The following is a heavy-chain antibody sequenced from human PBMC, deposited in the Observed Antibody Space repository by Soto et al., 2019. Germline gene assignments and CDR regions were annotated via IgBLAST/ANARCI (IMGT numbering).Heavy chain of an antibody. CDR1: GLTFASTD. D-gene: IGHD6-19*01. CDR3: VKNSGWYNT. J-gene: IGHJ5*02. CDR2: IDGSGPIT. V-gene: IGHV3-23*01. Sequence: GGSLRLSCAASGLTFASTDMSRVRQAPGEGLEWVSTIDGSGPITYYADSVKGRFTISRDHSRNTVYLQMNSLSGDDTALYYCVKNSGWYNTWGQGSLVTASS.